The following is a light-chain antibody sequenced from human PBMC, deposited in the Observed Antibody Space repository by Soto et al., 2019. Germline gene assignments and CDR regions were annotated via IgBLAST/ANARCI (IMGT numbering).Light chain of an antibody. Sequence: EIVLTQSPGTLSLSPGERATLSCRASQSVSSSYLAWYQQKPGQAPRLLIYGASSRATGIPDRFSGSGSETDFTLTISRLEPEDFAVYYCQQYGSSPLLTFGGGTKVDIK. CDR1: QSVSSSY. CDR3: QQYGSSPLLT. V-gene: IGKV3-20*01. CDR2: GAS. J-gene: IGKJ4*01.